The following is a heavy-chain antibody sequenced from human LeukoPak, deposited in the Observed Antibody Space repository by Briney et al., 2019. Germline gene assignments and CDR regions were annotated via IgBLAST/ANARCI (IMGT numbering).Heavy chain of an antibody. CDR1: GFTFRRYA. CDR2: LSFDETYK. Sequence: GGFLRLSCAASGFTFRRYAMHWVRQAPGKGLEWVAALSFDETYKFYADSVKGRFIISRDNSNNTLSLEMNSLRTEDTAVYFCARGKGGPFKYWGQGTLVTVSS. D-gene: IGHD2-15*01. CDR3: ARGKGGPFKY. J-gene: IGHJ4*02. V-gene: IGHV3-30*01.